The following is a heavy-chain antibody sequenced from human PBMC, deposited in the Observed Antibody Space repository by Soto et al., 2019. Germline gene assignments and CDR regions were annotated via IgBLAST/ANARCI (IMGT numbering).Heavy chain of an antibody. V-gene: IGHV4-30-4*08. D-gene: IGHD3-22*01. CDR3: VRTYYYETSGPFDL. Sequence: NPSETLYLTCTVAGASIRSGDDHWSWIRQPPGKGLEWIGYIYYSGNTKYNPSLKSRLTMSVDTSKNQFSLKLSSVTAADTAVYYCVRTYYYETSGPFDLWGQGILVT. J-gene: IGHJ4*02. CDR1: GASIRSGDDH. CDR2: IYYSGNT.